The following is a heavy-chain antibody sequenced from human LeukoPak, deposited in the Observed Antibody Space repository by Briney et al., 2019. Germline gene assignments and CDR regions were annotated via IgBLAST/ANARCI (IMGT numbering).Heavy chain of an antibody. D-gene: IGHD3-3*01. CDR3: ARGLHDLWRGHMGY. V-gene: IGHV3-53*01. J-gene: IGHJ4*02. CDR2: IDSDGNT. CDR1: GFTVNNNY. Sequence: PGGSLSLSCAASGFTVNNNYMTWVRQAPGKGLEWVSVIDSDGNTYYADPVLGRFSISRDNSKNMVFLQMNSLRAEDTAVYYCARGLHDLWRGHMGYWGQGTLVTVSS.